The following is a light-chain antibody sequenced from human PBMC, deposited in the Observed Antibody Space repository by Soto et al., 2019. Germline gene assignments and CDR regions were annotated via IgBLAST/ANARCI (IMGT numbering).Light chain of an antibody. CDR1: NIGSKS. Sequence: SYELTQPPSVSVAPGQTARITCGGNNIGSKSVHWYQQKQGQAPVLVIYYDSDRPSGIPERFSGSNSGNTATLTISRVEAGDEADYYCQVWDSSSDRYVVFGGGTKVTVL. V-gene: IGLV3-21*04. J-gene: IGLJ2*01. CDR3: QVWDSSSDRYVV. CDR2: YDS.